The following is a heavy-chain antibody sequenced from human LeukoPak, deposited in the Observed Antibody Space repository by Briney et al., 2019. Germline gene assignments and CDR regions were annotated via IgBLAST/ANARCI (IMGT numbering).Heavy chain of an antibody. D-gene: IGHD3-22*01. Sequence: PGRSLRLSCAASGFTFSSYAMHWVRQAPGKGLEWVAVISYDGSNKYYADSVKGRFTISRDNSKNTLYLQMNRLRAEDTAVYYCARDNRGGYYDSSGFDYWGQGTLVTVSS. CDR1: GFTFSSYA. CDR2: ISYDGSNK. J-gene: IGHJ4*02. V-gene: IGHV3-30-3*01. CDR3: ARDNRGGYYDSSGFDY.